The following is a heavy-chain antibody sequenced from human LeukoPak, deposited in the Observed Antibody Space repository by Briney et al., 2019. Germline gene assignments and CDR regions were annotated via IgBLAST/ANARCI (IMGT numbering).Heavy chain of an antibody. CDR1: SGSISSSSYY. V-gene: IGHV4-39*07. D-gene: IGHD2-2*01. CDR2: IYYSGST. CDR3: ARGEVLKYIVVVPAAMNNWFDP. Sequence: PSETLSLTCTVSSGSISSSSYYWGWIRQPPGKGLEWIGSIYYSGSTYYNPSLKSRVTISVDTSKNQFSLKLSSVTAADTAVYYCARGEVLKYIVVVPAAMNNWFDPWGQGTLVTVSS. J-gene: IGHJ5*02.